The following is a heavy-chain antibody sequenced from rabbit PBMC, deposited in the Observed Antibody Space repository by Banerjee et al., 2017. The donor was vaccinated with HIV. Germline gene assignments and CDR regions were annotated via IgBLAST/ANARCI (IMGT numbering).Heavy chain of an antibody. CDR2: TYTGSGST. V-gene: IGHV1S43*01. J-gene: IGHJ6*01. CDR3: ARDSGTSFSSYGMDL. D-gene: IGHD8-1*01. CDR1: GFPFSNKAV. Sequence: QEQLVESGGGLVKPGASLTLTCKASGFPFSNKAVMRWGRQAQGKGLEWIGCTYTGSGSTWYASWVNGRFTISRSTSLNTVTLEMTGLTAADTATYFCARDSGTSFSSYGMDLWGPGTLVTVS.